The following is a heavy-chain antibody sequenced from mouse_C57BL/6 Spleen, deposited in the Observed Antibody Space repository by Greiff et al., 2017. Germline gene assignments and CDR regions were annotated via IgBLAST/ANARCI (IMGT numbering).Heavy chain of an antibody. CDR1: GYTFTSYW. Sequence: VQLQQPGAELVRPGSSVKLSCKASGYTFTSYWMDWVKQRPGQGLEWIGNIYPSDSETHYNQKFKDKATLTVDKSSSTAYMQLSSLTSEDSAVYYCARGNSGYEGFDYWGQGTTLTVSS. J-gene: IGHJ2*01. D-gene: IGHD3-2*02. CDR3: ARGNSGYEGFDY. V-gene: IGHV1-61*01. CDR2: IYPSDSET.